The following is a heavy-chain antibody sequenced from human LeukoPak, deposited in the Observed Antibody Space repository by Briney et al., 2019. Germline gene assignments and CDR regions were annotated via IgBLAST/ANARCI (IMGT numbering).Heavy chain of an antibody. D-gene: IGHD2-21*01. CDR3: ASGLGGNYPGN. CDR2: INPNSGGT. Sequence: GASVKVSCKGSGYTFTAYYMDWVRQAPGQGLEWMGRINPNSGGTNYAQKFQGRVTMTGDTSIGTAYMELSGLTSDDTAVYYCASGLGGNYPGNWGQGTQVTVSS. V-gene: IGHV1-2*02. J-gene: IGHJ4*02. CDR1: GYTFTAYY.